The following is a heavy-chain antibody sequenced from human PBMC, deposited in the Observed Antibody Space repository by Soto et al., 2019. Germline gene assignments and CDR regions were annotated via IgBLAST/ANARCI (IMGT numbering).Heavy chain of an antibody. CDR1: GGTFSNDI. Sequence: SVKVSCKASGGTFSNDIITWVRQAPGQGLEWMGRIIPLLDITNYAQKFQGRVTITADKSTSTAYMELNSLRSEDTAVYYCVRVSPPGSTYRGYIGIDYWGQGTRVTVSS. J-gene: IGHJ4*02. V-gene: IGHV1-69*02. CDR3: VRVSPPGSTYRGYIGIDY. CDR2: IIPLLDIT. D-gene: IGHD5-12*01.